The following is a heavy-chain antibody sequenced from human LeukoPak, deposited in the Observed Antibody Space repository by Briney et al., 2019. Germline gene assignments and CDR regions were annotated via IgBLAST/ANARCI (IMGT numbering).Heavy chain of an antibody. Sequence: PGGSLRLSCAASGFTFSNYAMSWVRHAPGKGLEWVSAISGSGGSTYYADSVKGRFTISRDNSKNTLYLQMNSLRAEDTAVYYCAKDRSSSTSCQNYWGQGTLVTVSS. CDR3: AKDRSSSTSCQNY. D-gene: IGHD2-2*01. CDR2: ISGSGGST. CDR1: GFTFSNYA. J-gene: IGHJ4*02. V-gene: IGHV3-23*01.